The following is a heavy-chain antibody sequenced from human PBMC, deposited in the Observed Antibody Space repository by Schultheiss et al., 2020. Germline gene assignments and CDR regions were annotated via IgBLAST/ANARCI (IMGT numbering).Heavy chain of an antibody. D-gene: IGHD7-27*01. Sequence: ASVKVSCKASGYTFTCCSLHWLQQAPGQGLERMRWINAGNGNTKYSQKFQGRVTITRDTSASTAYMELSSLRSENTAVYYCARDGEGYFDYWGQGTLVTVSS. J-gene: IGHJ4*02. CDR3: ARDGEGYFDY. V-gene: IGHV1-3*01. CDR1: GYTFTCCS. CDR2: INAGNGNT.